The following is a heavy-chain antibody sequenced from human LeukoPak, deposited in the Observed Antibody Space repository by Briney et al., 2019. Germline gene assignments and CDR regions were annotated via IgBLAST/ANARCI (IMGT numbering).Heavy chain of an antibody. D-gene: IGHD1-26*01. CDR3: ARDLWDSGSYYAFDI. V-gene: IGHV3-21*01. Sequence: GGSLRLSCAASGFTFSSYSMNWVRQAPGKGLEWVSSISSSSSYIYYADSVKGRFTISRDNAKNSLYLQMNSLRAEDTAVYYCARDLWDSGSYYAFDIWGQGTMVTVSS. CDR1: GFTFSSYS. CDR2: ISSSSSYI. J-gene: IGHJ3*02.